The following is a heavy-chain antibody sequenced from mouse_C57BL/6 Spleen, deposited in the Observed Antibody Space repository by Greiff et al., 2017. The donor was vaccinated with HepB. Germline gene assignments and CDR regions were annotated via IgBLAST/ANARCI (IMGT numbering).Heavy chain of an antibody. CDR1: GYSITSGYD. J-gene: IGHJ2*01. D-gene: IGHD1-1*01. Sequence: DVKLQESGPGMVKPSQSLSLTCTVTGYSITSGYDWHWIRHFPGNKLEWMGYISYSGSTNYNPSLKSRISITHDTSKNHFFLKLNSVTTEDTATYYCAIGNYGSSLDYWGQGTTLTVSS. CDR2: ISYSGST. CDR3: AIGNYGSSLDY. V-gene: IGHV3-1*01.